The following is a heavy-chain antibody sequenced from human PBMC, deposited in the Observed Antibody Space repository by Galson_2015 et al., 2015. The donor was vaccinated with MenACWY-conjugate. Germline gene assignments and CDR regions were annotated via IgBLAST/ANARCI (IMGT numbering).Heavy chain of an antibody. CDR3: ARTTDYYDSSGYYGDFDY. Sequence: SLRLSCAASEFIFSDYWMSWVRQAPGKGLEWVANIRGDGSEKFYVDSVKGRFTISRDNAKNSLYLQLNSLRAEDTAVYYCARTTDYYDSSGYYGDFDYWGQGTL. J-gene: IGHJ4*02. CDR1: EFIFSDYW. V-gene: IGHV3-7*03. D-gene: IGHD3-22*01. CDR2: IRGDGSEK.